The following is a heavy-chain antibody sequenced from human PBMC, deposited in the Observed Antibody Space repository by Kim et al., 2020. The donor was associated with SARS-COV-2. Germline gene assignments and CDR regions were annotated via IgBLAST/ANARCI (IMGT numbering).Heavy chain of an antibody. CDR3: ASDYGGNSADYSFGY. Sequence: GGSLRLSCAAAGFTFSSYAMHWVRQAPGKGLEWVAVISYDGSDKHNADSGKGRFTISRDNSKNTLYLQMNSLRAEDTAVYYCASDYGGNSADYSFGYWGQGTPVTVSS. V-gene: IGHV3-30-3*01. CDR1: GFTFSSYA. CDR2: ISYDGSDK. J-gene: IGHJ4*02. D-gene: IGHD2-21*02.